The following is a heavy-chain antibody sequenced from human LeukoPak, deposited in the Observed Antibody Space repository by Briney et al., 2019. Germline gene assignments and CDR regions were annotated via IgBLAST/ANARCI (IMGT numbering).Heavy chain of an antibody. CDR3: AKDSDFWSGYSGIRGRYFDY. Sequence: GGSLRLSCAASGFTFSSYAMSWVRQAPGKGLEWVSAISGSGGSTYYADSVKGRFTISRDNSKNTLYLQMNSLRAEDTAVYYCAKDSDFWSGYSGIRGRYFDYWGQGTLVTVSS. V-gene: IGHV3-23*01. D-gene: IGHD3-3*01. J-gene: IGHJ4*02. CDR2: ISGSGGST. CDR1: GFTFSSYA.